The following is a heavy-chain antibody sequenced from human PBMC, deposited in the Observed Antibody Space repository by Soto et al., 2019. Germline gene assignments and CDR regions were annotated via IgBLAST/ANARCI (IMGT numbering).Heavy chain of an antibody. CDR3: AKDLFPKTYYYDSSWTLDAFDI. D-gene: IGHD3-22*01. CDR1: GFTFSSYG. Sequence: QVQLVESGGGVVQPGRSLRLSCAASGFTFSSYGMHWVRQAPGKGLEWVAVISYDGSNKYYADSVKGRFTISRDNSKNTLYLQMNSLRAEDTAVYYCAKDLFPKTYYYDSSWTLDAFDIWGQGKMVTVSS. V-gene: IGHV3-30*18. CDR2: ISYDGSNK. J-gene: IGHJ3*02.